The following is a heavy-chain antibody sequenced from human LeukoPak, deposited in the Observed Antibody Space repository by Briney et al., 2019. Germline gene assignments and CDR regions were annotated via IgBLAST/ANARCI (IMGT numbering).Heavy chain of an antibody. Sequence: GGSLRLSCAVSGLTFSSSWMDWVRQAPGKGLEWVASINPDGNKKYSADSVKGRLTISRDNAENSLYLQMNSLRVEDTAFYYCARDLAYSRLDYWGQGMLVTVSS. CDR3: ARDLAYSRLDY. V-gene: IGHV3-7*01. J-gene: IGHJ4*02. CDR1: GLTFSSSW. D-gene: IGHD5-18*01. CDR2: INPDGNKK.